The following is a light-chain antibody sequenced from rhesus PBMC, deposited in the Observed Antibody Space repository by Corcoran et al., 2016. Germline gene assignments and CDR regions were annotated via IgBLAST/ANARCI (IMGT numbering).Light chain of an antibody. CDR1: QGISNY. CDR3: PQHNSYPPT. J-gene: IGKJ1*01. Sequence: DIQMTRSPSSLFASVGDTVTITCRASQGISNYLACYQQKPGKAPKPLIYYASNLKSGVPSRFSGIGSCTDFTLTISSLQPEDFATYYCPQHNSYPPTFGQGTKVEIK. V-gene: IGKV1S14*01. CDR2: YAS.